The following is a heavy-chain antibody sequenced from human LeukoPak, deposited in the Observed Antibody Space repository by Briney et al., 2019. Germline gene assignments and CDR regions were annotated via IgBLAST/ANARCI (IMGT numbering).Heavy chain of an antibody. J-gene: IGHJ3*02. CDR2: LYSGGST. D-gene: IGHD1-26*01. CDR1: GFTVSSSY. CDR3: AREEPFHRDFDI. Sequence: HSGGSLRLSCAASGFTVSSSYMSWVRQAPGKGLEWVSILYSGGSTYYADSVKGRFTISRDNSKNTLYLQMNSLRAEDTAVYYCAREEPFHRDFDIWGQGTMVTVSS. V-gene: IGHV3-53*01.